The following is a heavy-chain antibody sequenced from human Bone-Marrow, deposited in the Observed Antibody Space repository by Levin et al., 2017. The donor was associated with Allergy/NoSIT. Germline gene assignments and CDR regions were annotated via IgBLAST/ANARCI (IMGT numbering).Heavy chain of an antibody. CDR1: GDSIFSGSYY. CDR3: SRQTDNWFDP. J-gene: IGHJ5*02. V-gene: IGHV4-39*01. Sequence: SETLSLVCTVSGDSIFSGSYYWAWIRQPPGTGLEWIGQIYYNGNTYYNSSLKSRVTISADTSKNQISLKLKSVTTADTAVYYCSRQTDNWFDPWGQGTLVTVSS. D-gene: IGHD2-21*02. CDR2: IYYNGNT.